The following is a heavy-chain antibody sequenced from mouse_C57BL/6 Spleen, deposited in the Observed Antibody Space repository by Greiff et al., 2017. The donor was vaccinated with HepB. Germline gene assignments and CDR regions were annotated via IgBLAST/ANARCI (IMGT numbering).Heavy chain of an antibody. CDR2: IYPGSGST. D-gene: IGHD4-1*01. CDR3: ARHWDGYFDV. CDR1: GYTFTSYW. V-gene: IGHV1-55*01. Sequence: VKLQQPGAELVKPGASVKMSCKASGYTFTSYWITWVKQRPGQGLEWIGDIYPGSGSTNYNEKFKSKATLTVDTSSSTAYMQLSSLTSEDSAVYYCARHWDGYFDVWGTGTTVTVSS. J-gene: IGHJ1*03.